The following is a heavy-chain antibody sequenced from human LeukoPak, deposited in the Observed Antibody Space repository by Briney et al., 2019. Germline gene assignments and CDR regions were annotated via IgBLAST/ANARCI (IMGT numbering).Heavy chain of an antibody. Sequence: GGSLRLSCAASGFTISTYGMSWVRQAPGKGLEWVSSISGGTTYYADSVKGRFTISRDNSKNTVALQMNSLRAEDTAVYYCAKSVYHSGNYWGQGTLVTISS. CDR2: ISGGTT. CDR1: GFTISTYG. V-gene: IGHV3-23*01. J-gene: IGHJ4*02. CDR3: AKSVYHSGNY. D-gene: IGHD3-10*01.